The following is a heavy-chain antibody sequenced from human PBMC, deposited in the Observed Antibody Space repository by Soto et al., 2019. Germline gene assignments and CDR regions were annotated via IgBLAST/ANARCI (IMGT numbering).Heavy chain of an antibody. D-gene: IGHD3-10*01. Sequence: GGSLRLSCAASGFVFNMYWMHWVRQAPGEGPEWVTRINDDGTRTDYADSAKGRFTISRDNAKDILYLQMNALRVDDTAVYYCIRGPRPSSVGTGAFWGQGTLVTVSS. J-gene: IGHJ4*02. V-gene: IGHV3-74*01. CDR1: GFVFNMYW. CDR2: INDDGTRT. CDR3: IRGPRPSSVGTGAF.